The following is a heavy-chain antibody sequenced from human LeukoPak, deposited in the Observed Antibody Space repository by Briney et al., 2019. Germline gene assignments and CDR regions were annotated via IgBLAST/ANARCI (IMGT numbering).Heavy chain of an antibody. Sequence: SETLSLTCAVYGGSFSGYYWSWIRQPPGKGLEGIGEINHSGSTNYNPSLKSRVTISVDTSKNQFSLKLSSVTAADTAVYYCARRLGYCSSTSCYQFDYWGQGTLVTVSS. CDR1: GGSFSGYY. J-gene: IGHJ4*02. V-gene: IGHV4-34*01. D-gene: IGHD2-2*01. CDR2: INHSGST. CDR3: ARRLGYCSSTSCYQFDY.